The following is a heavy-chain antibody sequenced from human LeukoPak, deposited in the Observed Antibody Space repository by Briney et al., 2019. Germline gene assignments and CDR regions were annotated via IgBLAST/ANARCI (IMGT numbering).Heavy chain of an antibody. J-gene: IGHJ4*02. V-gene: IGHV3-64D*09. CDR2: ISSNGGST. CDR1: GFTSSSYA. Sequence: TGGSLRLSCSASGFTSSSYAMHWVRQAPGKGLEYVSVISSNGGSTYYADSVKGRFTISRDNCKNTLYLQMSSLRPEDTAIYYCAKGGSGWSYYFDYWGQGTLVTVSS. D-gene: IGHD6-19*01. CDR3: AKGGSGWSYYFDY.